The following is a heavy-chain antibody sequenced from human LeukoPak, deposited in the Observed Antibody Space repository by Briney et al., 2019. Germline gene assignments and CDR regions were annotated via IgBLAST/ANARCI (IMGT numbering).Heavy chain of an antibody. CDR1: GGPISSYY. J-gene: IGHJ3*02. CDR2: IYTSGST. D-gene: IGHD3/OR15-3a*01. Sequence: SETLSLTCTVSGGPISSYYWSWIRQPAGKGLEWIGRIYTSGSTNYNPSLKSRVTMSVDTSKNQFSLKLSSVTAADTAVYYCARDLDWGSIGAFDIWGQGTMVTVSS. CDR3: ARDLDWGSIGAFDI. V-gene: IGHV4-4*07.